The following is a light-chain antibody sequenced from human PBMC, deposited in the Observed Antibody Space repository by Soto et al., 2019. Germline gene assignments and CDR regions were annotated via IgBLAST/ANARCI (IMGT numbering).Light chain of an antibody. CDR3: QQYTGPPTT. CDR1: QPVSSNY. J-gene: IGKJ5*01. Sequence: EIVMTQSPATLSVSPCERSTLSCSASQPVSSNYLAWCQQRPGQAPRLLIYGSSTRAAGIPDRFSGSGSGTDFTLTITRLEPEDSAVYFCQQYTGPPTTFGQGTRLEI. CDR2: GSS. V-gene: IGKV3-20*01.